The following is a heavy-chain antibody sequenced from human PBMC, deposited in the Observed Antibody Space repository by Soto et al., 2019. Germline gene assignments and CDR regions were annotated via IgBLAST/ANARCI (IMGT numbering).Heavy chain of an antibody. CDR2: MSSSGVT. CDR1: GGSISNKY. V-gene: IGHV4-4*07. D-gene: IGHD6-19*01. J-gene: IGHJ3*02. CDR3: ARALDSSGWYGDDAFDI. Sequence: SETLSLTCTVSGGSISNKYWSWIREPAGKGLEWIGRMSSSGVTNYSPSFKSRVTMSVDMSKNQFSLKLSSVTATDAAVYYCARALDSSGWYGDDAFDIWGQGTMVT.